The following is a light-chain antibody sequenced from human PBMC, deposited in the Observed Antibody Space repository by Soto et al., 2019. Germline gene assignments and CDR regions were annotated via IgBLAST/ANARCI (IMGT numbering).Light chain of an antibody. CDR2: DVT. CDR1: SSDVGASNY. Sequence: QSALTQPRSVSGSPGQSVSISCTGTSSDVGASNYVSWYQQHPGKAPKLMIYDVTKRPSGVPDRFSASKSGSTASLTISGLQAEDEADYYCCAYAGNFTYVFGSGTKVTVL. V-gene: IGLV2-11*01. CDR3: CAYAGNFTYV. J-gene: IGLJ1*01.